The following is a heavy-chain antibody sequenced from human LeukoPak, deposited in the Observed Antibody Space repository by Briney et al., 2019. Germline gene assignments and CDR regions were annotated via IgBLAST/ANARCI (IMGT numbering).Heavy chain of an antibody. J-gene: IGHJ4*02. CDR3: ARDPLKFGARASDY. D-gene: IGHD3-16*01. CDR2: ISYDGSNK. V-gene: IGHV3-30*14. CDR1: GFTFSSYA. Sequence: GGSLRLSCAASGFTFSSYAMHWVRQAPGKGLEWVAVISYDGSNKYYADSVRGRFTISRDNSKNTLYLQMNSLRAEDTAVYYCARDPLKFGARASDYWGQGTLVTVSS.